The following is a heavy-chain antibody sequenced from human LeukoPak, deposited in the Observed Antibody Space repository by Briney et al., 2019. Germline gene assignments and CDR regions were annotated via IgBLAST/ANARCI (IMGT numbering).Heavy chain of an antibody. D-gene: IGHD3-22*01. CDR1: GGSFSGYY. V-gene: IGHV4-34*01. CDR2: INHSGST. Sequence: SETLSLTCAVYGGSFSGYYWSWIRQPPGKGLEWIGEINHSGSTNYNPSLKSRVTISVDTSKNQVSLKLSSVTAADTAVYYCARGTTMIVVVITSRAPRYFDLWGSGTLVTVSS. J-gene: IGHJ2*01. CDR3: ARGTTMIVVVITSRAPRYFDL.